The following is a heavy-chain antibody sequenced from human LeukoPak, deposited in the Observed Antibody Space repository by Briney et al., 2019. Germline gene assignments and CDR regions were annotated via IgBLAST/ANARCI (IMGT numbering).Heavy chain of an antibody. D-gene: IGHD1-26*01. CDR3: AKADSGTYYGLGDYFDY. V-gene: IGHV3-30*02. CDR1: GFTFSSYW. J-gene: IGHJ4*02. Sequence: PGGSLRLSCAASGFTFSSYWMHWVRQAPGKGLVWVAFIRYDGSDKYYGDSVKGQFTISRDNSKNTLYLQMNSLRAEDTAVYYRAKADSGTYYGLGDYFDYWGQGTLVTVSS. CDR2: IRYDGSDK.